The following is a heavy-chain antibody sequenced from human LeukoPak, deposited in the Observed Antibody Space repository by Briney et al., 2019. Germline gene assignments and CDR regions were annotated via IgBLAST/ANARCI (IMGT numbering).Heavy chain of an antibody. V-gene: IGHV4-34*01. CDR3: ARGRYCSGGSCSFDP. Sequence: SETLSLTCAVYGGSFSGYYWRWIRQPPGKGLEWIGEINHSGSTNYNPSLKSRVTISVDTSKNQFSLKLSSVTAADTAVYYCARGRYCSGGSCSFDPWGQGTLVTVSS. D-gene: IGHD2-15*01. CDR2: INHSGST. J-gene: IGHJ5*02. CDR1: GGSFSGYY.